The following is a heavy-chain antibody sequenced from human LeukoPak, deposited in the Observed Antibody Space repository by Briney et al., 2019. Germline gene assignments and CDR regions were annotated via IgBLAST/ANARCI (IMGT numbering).Heavy chain of an antibody. CDR3: ARDAPEAVAGDFDY. CDR2: ISAYNGNT. Sequence: ASVKVSCKASGYTFTSYGISWVRQAPGQGLEWMGWISAYNGNTNYAQKPQGRVTMTTDTSTSTAYMELRSLRSDDTAVYYCARDAPEAVAGDFDYWGQGTLVTVSS. V-gene: IGHV1-18*01. D-gene: IGHD6-19*01. J-gene: IGHJ4*02. CDR1: GYTFTSYG.